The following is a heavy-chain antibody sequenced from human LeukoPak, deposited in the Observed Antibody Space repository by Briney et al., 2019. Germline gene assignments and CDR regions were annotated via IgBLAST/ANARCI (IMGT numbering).Heavy chain of an antibody. CDR2: IYSGGST. D-gene: IGHD2-15*01. J-gene: IGHJ4*02. Sequence: GGSLRLSCAASGFTVSSNYMSWVRQAPGKGLEWVSVIYSGGSTYYADSVKGRFTISRDNSKNTMYLQMNSLRAEDTAVYYCVLKVRFDYWGQGTLVTVSS. CDR3: VLKVRFDY. CDR1: GFTVSSNY. V-gene: IGHV3-53*01.